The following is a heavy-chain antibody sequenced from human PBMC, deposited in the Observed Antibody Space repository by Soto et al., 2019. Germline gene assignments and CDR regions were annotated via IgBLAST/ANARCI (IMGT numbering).Heavy chain of an antibody. CDR3: ARSDCTNGICYFFEY. D-gene: IGHD2-8*01. V-gene: IGHV4-31*03. J-gene: IGHJ4*02. CDR1: GGSISSGGYY. CDR2: IYYSGYT. Sequence: QVQLQESGPGLVKPSQTLSLTCTVSGGSISSGGYYWSWIRQHPGKGLEWIGYIYYSGYTYYNPSLKSRVTISVDTSKNQCSLKVTSVTAADTAVYYCARSDCTNGICYFFEYWGQGNLVTVSS.